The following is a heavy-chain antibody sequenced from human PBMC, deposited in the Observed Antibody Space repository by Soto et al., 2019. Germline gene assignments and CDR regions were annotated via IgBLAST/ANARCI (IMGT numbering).Heavy chain of an antibody. Sequence: SVKGSCKGAGGRDSVAASGWVRQTHGQGLEWLGGFIPVYRTLNYAQKFQGRVTITADESTGTAYMTLSSLASDDTAVYYCATGVIWIGYFTVDSWGQGTRVTVSS. V-gene: IGHV1-69*01. J-gene: IGHJ4*02. CDR1: GGRDSVAA. CDR2: FIPVYRTL. CDR3: ATGVIWIGYFTVDS. D-gene: IGHD3-3*01.